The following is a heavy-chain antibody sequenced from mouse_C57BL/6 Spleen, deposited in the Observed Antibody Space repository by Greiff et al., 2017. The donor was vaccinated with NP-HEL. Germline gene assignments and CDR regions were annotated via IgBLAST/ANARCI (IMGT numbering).Heavy chain of an antibody. V-gene: IGHV5-9-1*02. Sequence: EVKVVESGEGLVKPGGSLKLSCAASGFTFISYAMSWVRQTPEKRLEWVAYISSGGDYIYYADTVKGRFTISRDNARNTLYLQMSSLKSEDTAMYYCTRDGSRPQLGLDYWGQGTTLTVSS. D-gene: IGHD1-1*01. CDR2: ISSGGDYI. CDR3: TRDGSRPQLGLDY. J-gene: IGHJ2*01. CDR1: GFTFISYA.